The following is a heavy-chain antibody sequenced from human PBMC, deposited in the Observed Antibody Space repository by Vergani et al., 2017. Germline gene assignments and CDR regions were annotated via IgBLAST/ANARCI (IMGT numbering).Heavy chain of an antibody. CDR1: GGSFNSGSYY. CDR3: ARLRVLRYFDWLLPWGYFDY. CDR2: IHTNGVI. Sequence: QVQLQESGPGLVKPSQTLSLTCTVSGGSFNSGSYYWSWLRQPAGKRLEWIGRIHTNGVIHYNPSLNSRATISVDTSRNQISLKLTSVTATDTAIYFCARLRVLRYFDWLLPWGYFDYWGQGTLVTVSS. V-gene: IGHV4-61*02. D-gene: IGHD3-9*01. J-gene: IGHJ4*02.